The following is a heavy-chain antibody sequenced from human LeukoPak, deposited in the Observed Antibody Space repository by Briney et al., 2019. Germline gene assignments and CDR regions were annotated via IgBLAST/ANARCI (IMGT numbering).Heavy chain of an antibody. Sequence: ASVKVSCKASGYTFTGYYMHWVRQAPEQGLEWMGWINPNSGGTNYAQKFQGRVTMTRDTSISTAYMELSRLRSDDTAVYYCARDRSGYCTNGVCSSHPYYYYYYMDVWGKGTTVTVSS. V-gene: IGHV1-2*02. CDR1: GYTFTGYY. CDR2: INPNSGGT. CDR3: ARDRSGYCTNGVCSSHPYYYYYYMDV. J-gene: IGHJ6*03. D-gene: IGHD2-8*01.